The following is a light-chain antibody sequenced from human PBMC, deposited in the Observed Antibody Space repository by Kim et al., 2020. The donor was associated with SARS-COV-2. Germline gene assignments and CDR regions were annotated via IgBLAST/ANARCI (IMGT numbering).Light chain of an antibody. J-gene: IGLJ3*02. CDR3: SSYTSSKTWV. Sequence: GQWLTISCTGSKSDIGGYNYVSWYQQHPGKAPKLIIYEVTKRPSGVSDRFSGSKSGNTASLIISGLQADDEADYYCSSYTSSKTWVFGGGTQLTVL. V-gene: IGLV2-14*01. CDR2: EVT. CDR1: KSDIGGYNY.